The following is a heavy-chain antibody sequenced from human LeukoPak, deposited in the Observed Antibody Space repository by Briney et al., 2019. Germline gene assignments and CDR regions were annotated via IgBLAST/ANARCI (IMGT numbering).Heavy chain of an antibody. D-gene: IGHD6-13*01. V-gene: IGHV4-59*01. CDR2: IYYSGST. CDR1: GGSISSYY. Sequence: SETLSLTCTVSGGSISSYYWSWIRQPPGKGLEWIGYIYYSGSTNYNPSLKSRVTISVDTSKNQFSLKLSSVTAADTAVYYCARSSWYNYFDYWGQGTLVTVSS. CDR3: ARSSWYNYFDY. J-gene: IGHJ4*02.